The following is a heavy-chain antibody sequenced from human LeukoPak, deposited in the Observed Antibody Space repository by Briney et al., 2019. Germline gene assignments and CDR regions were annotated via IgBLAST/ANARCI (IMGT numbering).Heavy chain of an antibody. CDR3: ARGHGYSSTNFDY. J-gene: IGHJ4*02. CDR2: IYSGGST. Sequence: PGGSLRLSCAASGFTFDDYGMSWVRQAPGKGLEWVSVIYSGGSTYYADSVKGRFTISRDNSKNTLYLQMNSLRAEDTAVYYCARGHGYSSTNFDYWGQGTLVTVSS. D-gene: IGHD6-13*01. V-gene: IGHV3-53*01. CDR1: GFTFDDYG.